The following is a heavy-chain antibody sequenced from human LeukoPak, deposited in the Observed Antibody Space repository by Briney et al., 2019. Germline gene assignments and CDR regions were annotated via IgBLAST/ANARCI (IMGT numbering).Heavy chain of an antibody. D-gene: IGHD2-2*01. J-gene: IGHJ6*02. CDR2: IYYSGST. CDR3: ARDCSSTSCQGYYYGMDV. Sequence: KPSETLSLTCTVSGGSISSYYWSWIRQPPGKGLEWIGYIYYSGSTNYNPSLKSRVTISVDTSKNQFSLKLSSVTAADTAVYYCARDCSSTSCQGYYYGMDVWGQGTTVTVSS. CDR1: GGSISSYY. V-gene: IGHV4-59*01.